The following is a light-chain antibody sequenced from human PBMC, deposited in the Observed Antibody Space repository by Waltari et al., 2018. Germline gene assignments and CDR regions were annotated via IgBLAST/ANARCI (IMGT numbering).Light chain of an antibody. J-gene: IGKJ5*01. CDR3: QQYNNWPLT. CDR1: QSVSSK. V-gene: IGKV3-15*01. CDR2: GAS. Sequence: EIVMTQSPATLSVSPGERATLSCRASQSVSSKLAWYQQKPGQAPRLLIYGASTRATGIRAEFSGSGSGTEFTLTISSLQSEDFAVYYCQQYNNWPLTFGQGTRLEIK.